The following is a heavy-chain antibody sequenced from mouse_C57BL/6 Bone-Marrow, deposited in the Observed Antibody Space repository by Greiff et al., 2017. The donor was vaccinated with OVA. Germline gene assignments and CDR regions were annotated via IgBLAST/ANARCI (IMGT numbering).Heavy chain of an antibody. CDR3: AAIYYDYDERVY. D-gene: IGHD2-4*01. Sequence: VQLKESVAELVRPGASVKLSCTASGFNIKNTYMHWVKQRPEQGLEWIGRIDPANGNTKYAPKFQGKATITADTSSNTAYLQRSSLTSEDTAIYYCAAIYYDYDERVYWGQGTTLTVSS. J-gene: IGHJ2*01. CDR2: IDPANGNT. CDR1: GFNIKNTY. V-gene: IGHV14-3*01.